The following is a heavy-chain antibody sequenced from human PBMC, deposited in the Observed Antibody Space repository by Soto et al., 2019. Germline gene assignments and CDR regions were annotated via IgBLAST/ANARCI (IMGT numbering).Heavy chain of an antibody. CDR2: IYYSGST. CDR1: VGSVSSCSYY. CDR3: ARLDILTGIDY. D-gene: IGHD3-9*01. Sequence: SETLSLTCTVSVGSVSSCSYYWSWIRQPPGKGLEWIGYIYYSGSTNYNPSLKSRVTISVDTSKNQFSLKLSSVTAADTAVYYCARLDILTGIDYWGQGTLVTVSS. J-gene: IGHJ4*02. V-gene: IGHV4-61*01.